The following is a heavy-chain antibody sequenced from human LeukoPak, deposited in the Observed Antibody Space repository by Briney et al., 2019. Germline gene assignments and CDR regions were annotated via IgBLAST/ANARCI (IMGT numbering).Heavy chain of an antibody. Sequence: SETLSLTCAVSGDSISSNNWWSWVRQPPGKGLEWIGEIYHSGSTNYNPSLKSRVTISVDKSKNQFSLKLSSVTAADTAVYYCARATKRQLLGAFDIWGQGTMVTVSS. CDR2: IYHSGST. CDR3: ARATKRQLLGAFDI. J-gene: IGHJ3*02. V-gene: IGHV4-4*02. CDR1: GDSISSNNW. D-gene: IGHD1-1*01.